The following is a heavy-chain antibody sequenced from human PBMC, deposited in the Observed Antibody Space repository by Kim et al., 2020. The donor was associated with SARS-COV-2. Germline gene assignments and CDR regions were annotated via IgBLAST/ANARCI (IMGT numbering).Heavy chain of an antibody. J-gene: IGHJ3*02. V-gene: IGHV3-11*04. D-gene: IGHD3-16*02. CDR3: ARDYRYAFDI. Sequence: YTERVKGRVIISRDNAENSLYLQMNGLRVEDTAVYYCARDYRYAFDIWGQGTLVTVSS.